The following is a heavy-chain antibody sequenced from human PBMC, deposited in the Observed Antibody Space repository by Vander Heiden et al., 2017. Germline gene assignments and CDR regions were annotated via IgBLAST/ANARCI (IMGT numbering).Heavy chain of an antibody. V-gene: IGHV3-30*18. Sequence: QVQLVESGGGVVRPGSSLRLSCATSGFTFSSYGMHWVRQAPGKGLEWVALISYDGSNTYYADSVKGRFTISRDNSENTLYLQMNSLRAADTAVYYCAKDRPAMAGSGLAPIGYWGQGTLVTVSS. J-gene: IGHJ4*02. CDR1: GFTFSSYG. CDR3: AKDRPAMAGSGLAPIGY. D-gene: IGHD6-19*01. CDR2: ISYDGSNT.